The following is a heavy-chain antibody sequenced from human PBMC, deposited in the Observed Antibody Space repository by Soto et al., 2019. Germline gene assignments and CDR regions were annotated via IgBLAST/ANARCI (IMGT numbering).Heavy chain of an antibody. D-gene: IGHD2-8*02. V-gene: IGHV4-59*01. Sequence: QVQLQESGPGLVKPSETLSLTCTVSGGSISSYYWSCIRKPPGKGLEWIGYIYYSGSTNYNPSLKSRVTISVDTSKNQFSLKLSSVTAADTAVYYCARLPWAGYGGVFDPWGQGTLVTVSS. J-gene: IGHJ5*02. CDR1: GGSISSYY. CDR2: IYYSGST. CDR3: ARLPWAGYGGVFDP.